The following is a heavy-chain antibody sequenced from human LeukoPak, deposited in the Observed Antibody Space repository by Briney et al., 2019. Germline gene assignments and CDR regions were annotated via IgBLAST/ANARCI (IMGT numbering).Heavy chain of an antibody. CDR2: ISSSGTTI. Sequence: GGSLRLSCAASGFTFSSYEMNWVRQAPGKGLVWVSYISSSGTTIYYADSVKGRFTISRDNAKNSLYLQMDSLRAEDTAIYYCARAGIRYGVYDGDFDYWGQGTLVTVSS. CDR3: ARAGIRYGVYDGDFDY. CDR1: GFTFSSYE. V-gene: IGHV3-48*03. J-gene: IGHJ4*02. D-gene: IGHD5/OR15-5a*01.